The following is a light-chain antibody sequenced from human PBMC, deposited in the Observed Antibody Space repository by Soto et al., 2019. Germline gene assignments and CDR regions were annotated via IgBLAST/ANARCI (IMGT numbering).Light chain of an antibody. CDR1: PDINNY. V-gene: IGKV1-33*01. J-gene: IGKJ2*01. Sequence: DIQMTQSPSSLSASVGDRVTITCQASPDINNYLNWLQQKPGEAPKVLIYDASTLETGVPSRFSGRGSGTDFTFTINSLQPEDFATDYCQQYDNLPPYTFGQGTKLEIK. CDR3: QQYDNLPPYT. CDR2: DAS.